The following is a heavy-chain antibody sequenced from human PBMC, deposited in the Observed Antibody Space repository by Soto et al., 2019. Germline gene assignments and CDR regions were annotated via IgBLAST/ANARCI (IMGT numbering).Heavy chain of an antibody. D-gene: IGHD3-3*01. CDR2: IYHSGST. V-gene: IGHV4-30-2*01. CDR3: ARDHLISGSDFWSGSANWFDP. Sequence: PSETLSLTCAVSGGSISSGGYSWSWIRQPPGKGLEWIGYIYHSGSTYYNPSLKSRVTISVDRSKNQFSLKLSSVTAADTAVYYCARDHLISGSDFWSGSANWFDPWGQGTLVTVSS. J-gene: IGHJ5*02. CDR1: GGSISSGGYS.